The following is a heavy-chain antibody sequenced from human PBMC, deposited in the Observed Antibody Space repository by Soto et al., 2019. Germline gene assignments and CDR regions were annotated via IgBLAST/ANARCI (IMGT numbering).Heavy chain of an antibody. D-gene: IGHD3-9*01. CDR2: IYYSGST. CDR1: GGTIRSYS. V-gene: IGHV4-59*01. J-gene: IGHJ4*02. Sequence: SETLSLTCTVSGGTIRSYSWSWIRQPPGKGLEWIGYIYYSGSTNYNPSLKSRVTMTSDTSTSTIYIELSSLRSEDTAVFYCARIYGTYYDILTGLWGGHFDYWGQGTQVTVSS. CDR3: ARIYGTYYDILTGLWGGHFDY.